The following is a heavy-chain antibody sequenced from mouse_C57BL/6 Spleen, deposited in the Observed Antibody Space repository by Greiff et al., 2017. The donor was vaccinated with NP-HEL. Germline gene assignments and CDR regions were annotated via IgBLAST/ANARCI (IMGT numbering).Heavy chain of an antibody. V-gene: IGHV5-16*01. CDR1: GFTFSDYY. CDR3: ARDTYYSNYAFAY. J-gene: IGHJ3*01. D-gene: IGHD2-5*01. CDR2: INYDGSST. Sequence: EVQLVESEGGLVQPGSSMKLSCTASGFTFSDYYMAWVRQVPEKGLEWVANINYDGSSTYYLDSLKSRFIISRDNAKNILYLQMSSLKSEDTATYYCARDTYYSNYAFAYWGQGTLVTVSA.